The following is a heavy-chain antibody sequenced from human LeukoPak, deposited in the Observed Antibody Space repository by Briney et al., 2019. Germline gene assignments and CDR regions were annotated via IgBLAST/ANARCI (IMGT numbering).Heavy chain of an antibody. CDR2: IIPILGIA. D-gene: IGHD1-1*01. CDR1: GCTFSSYA. V-gene: IGHV1-69*04. J-gene: IGHJ4*02. Sequence: SVKVSCKASGCTFSSYAISWVRQAPGQGLEWMGRIIPILGIANYAQKFQGRVTTTSDKSTSTAYIELRSLRSEDTAVYYCARGLVRRGWTEAYYWGQGTLVTVSS. CDR3: ARGLVRRGWTEAYY.